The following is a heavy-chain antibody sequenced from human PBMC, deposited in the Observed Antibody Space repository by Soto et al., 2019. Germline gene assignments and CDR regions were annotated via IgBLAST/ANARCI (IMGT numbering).Heavy chain of an antibody. CDR3: ASQSEGFDA. CDR1: GYSLTSGYY. J-gene: IGHJ5*02. CDR2: IYHSGDT. V-gene: IGHV4-38-2*01. Sequence: SETLSLTCAVSGYSLTSGYYCGWIRQPPGKGLEWIGSIYHSGDTYYNPSLKSRVTISVDTSKNHFSLKLTSVTAADTAVYYCASQSEGFDAWSQGALVT.